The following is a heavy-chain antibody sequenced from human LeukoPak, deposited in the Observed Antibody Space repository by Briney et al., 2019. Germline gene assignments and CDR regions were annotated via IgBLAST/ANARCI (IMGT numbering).Heavy chain of an antibody. D-gene: IGHD2-2*01. CDR1: GFTFSSYG. CDR3: AKGPLIVVVPAVVDY. J-gene: IGHJ4*02. V-gene: IGHV3-30*18. Sequence: GGSLRLSCAAPGFTFSSYGMHWVRQAPGKGLEWVAVISYDGSNKYYADSVKGRFTISRDNSKNTLYLQMNSLRAEDTAVYYCAKGPLIVVVPAVVDYWGQGTLVTVSS. CDR2: ISYDGSNK.